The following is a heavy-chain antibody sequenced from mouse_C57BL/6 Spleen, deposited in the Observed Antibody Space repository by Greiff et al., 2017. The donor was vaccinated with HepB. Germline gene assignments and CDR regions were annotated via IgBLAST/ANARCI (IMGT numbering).Heavy chain of an antibody. V-gene: IGHV2-6-1*01. D-gene: IGHD1-1*01. CDR1: GFSLTSYG. CDR3: ARHYYGSSWYFDV. CDR2: IWSDGST. J-gene: IGHJ1*03. Sequence: VQLQQSGPGLVAPSQSLSITCTVSGFSLTSYGVHWVRQPPGKGLEWLVVIWSDGSTTYNSALKSRLSISKDNSKNQVFLKMNSLQTDDTAMYYCARHYYGSSWYFDVWGTGTTVTVSS.